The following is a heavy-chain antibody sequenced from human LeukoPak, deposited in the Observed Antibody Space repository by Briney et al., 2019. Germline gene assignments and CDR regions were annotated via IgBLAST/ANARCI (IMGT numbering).Heavy chain of an antibody. CDR2: IKQDDSET. J-gene: IGHJ4*02. CDR1: GFTFSDYW. V-gene: IGHV3-7*03. D-gene: IGHD3-10*01. Sequence: GGSLRLSCAASGFTFSDYWMSWVRQAPGKGLEWVANIKQDDSETYYVDSVKGRFTISRDNTKNSLYLQMNSPRAEDTAVYYCAKDSPRRGYFDYWGQGTLVTVSS. CDR3: AKDSPRRGYFDY.